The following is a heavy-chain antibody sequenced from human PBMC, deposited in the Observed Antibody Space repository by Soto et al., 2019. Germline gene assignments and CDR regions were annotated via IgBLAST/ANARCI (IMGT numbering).Heavy chain of an antibody. V-gene: IGHV3-33*01. CDR3: ARVWYSNSALDY. Sequence: GGSLRLSCAASGFTFSSYGMHWVRQAPGKGLEWVAVIWYDGSNKYYADSVKGRFTISRDNSKNTLYLQMNSLRAEDTAVYYCARVWYSNSALDYWGQGTLVTVSS. J-gene: IGHJ4*02. D-gene: IGHD4-4*01. CDR1: GFTFSSYG. CDR2: IWYDGSNK.